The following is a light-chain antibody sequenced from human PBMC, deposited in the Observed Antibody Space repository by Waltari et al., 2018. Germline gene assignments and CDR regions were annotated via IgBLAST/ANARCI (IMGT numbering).Light chain of an antibody. CDR3: QQHNNWRRRT. CDR1: QNIATY. Sequence: EIVLTQSPGTLSLSPGETATLSCRASQNIATYLAWFQQRPGQAPRLLIYDSSNRAPGIPARVSGSGSGTDFTLTITSLEAEDVGIYYCQQHNNWRRRTFGQGARLDIK. CDR2: DSS. V-gene: IGKV3-11*01. J-gene: IGKJ5*01.